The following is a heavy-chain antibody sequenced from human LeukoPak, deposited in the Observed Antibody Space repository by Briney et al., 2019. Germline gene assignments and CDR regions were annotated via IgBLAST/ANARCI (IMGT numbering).Heavy chain of an antibody. J-gene: IGHJ6*02. D-gene: IGHD6-25*01. V-gene: IGHV6-1*01. CDR3: ARDLVVAAPPYYYYGMDV. Sequence: SQTLSLTCAISGDSVSSNSAAWNWIRQSPSRGLEWLGRTCYRSKWYNDYAVSVKSRITINPDTSKNQFSLQLNSVTPEDTAVYYCARDLVVAAPPYYYYGMDVWGQGTTVTVSS. CDR1: GDSVSSNSAA. CDR2: TCYRSKWYN.